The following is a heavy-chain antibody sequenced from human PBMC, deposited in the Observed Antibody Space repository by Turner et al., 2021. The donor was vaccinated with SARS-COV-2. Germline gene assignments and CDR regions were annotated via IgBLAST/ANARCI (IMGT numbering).Heavy chain of an antibody. D-gene: IGHD2-2*01. Sequence: EVQPVESGGGLIQPGGSLRLSCPASGFPVSSNYMSWVRQAPGKGLEWVSVIDSGGSTYYADSVKGRFTISRDNSKNTLYLQMNSLRAEDTAVYYCARGHVPAASNFYYYYYYGMDVWGQGTTVTVSS. CDR1: GFPVSSNY. J-gene: IGHJ6*02. CDR3: ARGHVPAASNFYYYYYYGMDV. V-gene: IGHV3-53*01. CDR2: IDSGGST.